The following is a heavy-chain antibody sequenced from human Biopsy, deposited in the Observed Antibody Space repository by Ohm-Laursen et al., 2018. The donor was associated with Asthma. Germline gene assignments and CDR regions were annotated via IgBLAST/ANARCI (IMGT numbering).Heavy chain of an antibody. CDR3: VRHQYSSSWSTFDY. CDR2: MYHSGSP. J-gene: IGHJ4*02. CDR1: GGSITSSSYY. V-gene: IGHV4-39*01. D-gene: IGHD3-22*01. Sequence: SQTLSLTCTVSGGSITSSSYYWGWIRQPPGKGMEWIGSMYHSGSPYSHPSLKSRPTISLDTSKNQLSLKMSSVTAADTAVYFCVRHQYSSSWSTFDYWGQGALVTVSS.